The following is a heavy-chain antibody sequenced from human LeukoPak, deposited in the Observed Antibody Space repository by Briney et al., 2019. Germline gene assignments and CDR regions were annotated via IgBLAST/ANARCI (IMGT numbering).Heavy chain of an antibody. CDR2: INPNSGST. Sequence: ASVKVSCKASGYTFTGYYMHWVRQAPGQGLEWMGWINPNSGSTNYAQKFQGRVTMTRDTSISTAYMELSRLRSDDTAVYYCARVGRLGYCSDGSCHGFDYWGQGTLVTVSS. CDR3: ARVGRLGYCSDGSCHGFDY. J-gene: IGHJ4*02. CDR1: GYTFTGYY. V-gene: IGHV1-2*02. D-gene: IGHD2-15*01.